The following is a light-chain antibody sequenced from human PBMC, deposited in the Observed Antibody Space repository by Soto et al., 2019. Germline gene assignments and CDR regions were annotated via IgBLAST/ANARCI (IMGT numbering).Light chain of an antibody. V-gene: IGLV2-23*02. CDR3: CSYAGSSTLV. Sequence: QSVLTQPASVSGSPGQSITISCTGTSSDVGSYNLVSWYQQHPGKAPKLMIYEVSERPSGVSNRFSGSKSGNTASLTISGLQAEDEAEYYCCSYAGSSTLVFGGGTQLTVL. CDR1: SSDVGSYNL. CDR2: EVS. J-gene: IGLJ7*01.